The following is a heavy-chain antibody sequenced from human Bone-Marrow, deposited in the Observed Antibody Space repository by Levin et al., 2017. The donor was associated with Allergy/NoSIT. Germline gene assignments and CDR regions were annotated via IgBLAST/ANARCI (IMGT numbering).Heavy chain of an antibody. D-gene: IGHD1-1*01. V-gene: IGHV3-23*01. CDR3: VKDGMRQFPLVGWLDS. CDR1: GFPFNGHG. Sequence: GGSLRLSCATSGFPFNGHGMHWVRQAPGKGLAWVSFITDTGDGTYYADSVRGRFIISRDRSAKTLFLQMNSLTAEDTAVYYCVKDGMRQFPLVGWLDSWGQGTLVIVSS. CDR2: ITDTGDGT. J-gene: IGHJ5*01.